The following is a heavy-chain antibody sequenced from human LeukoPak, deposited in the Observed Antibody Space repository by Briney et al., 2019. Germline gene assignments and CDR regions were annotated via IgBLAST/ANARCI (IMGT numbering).Heavy chain of an antibody. CDR1: GFTFNTYA. J-gene: IGHJ6*03. CDR3: AKVPRVPATMRGSTSGNYYYYMDV. Sequence: GGSLRLSCAASGFTFNTYAMSWVRQAPGNGLEWVSAISGSDGSTYYADSVKGRFTISRDNSKNTVSLQMNSLRAEDTAIYYCAKVPRVPATMRGSTSGNYYYYMDVWGKGTTVTVSS. D-gene: IGHD2-2*01. CDR2: ISGSDGST. V-gene: IGHV3-23*01.